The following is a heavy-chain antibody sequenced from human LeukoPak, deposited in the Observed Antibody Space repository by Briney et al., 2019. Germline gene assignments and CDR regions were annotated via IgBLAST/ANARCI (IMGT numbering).Heavy chain of an antibody. V-gene: IGHV3-64*01. D-gene: IGHD1-7*01. CDR3: ARGPSNWNYVDFDY. CDR2: ISSNGGST. J-gene: IGHJ4*02. CDR1: GFTFSSYA. Sequence: PGGSLRLSCAASGFTFSSYAMHWVRQAPGKGLEYVSAISSNGGSTYYANSVKGRFTISRDNSKNTLYLQMGSLRAEDMAVYYCARGPSNWNYVDFDYWGQGTLVTVSS.